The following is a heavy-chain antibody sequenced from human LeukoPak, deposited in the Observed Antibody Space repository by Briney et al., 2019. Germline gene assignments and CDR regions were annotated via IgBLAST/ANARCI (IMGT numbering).Heavy chain of an antibody. Sequence: GGSLRLSCAASGFTFGSYWMRWVRQAPGKGLEWVANIKQDGSEKNYVDSVKGRFTISRDNAKNTLYLQMNSLRAEDTAVYYCARLGSQGGVAALDYWGQGTLVTVSS. J-gene: IGHJ4*02. CDR1: GFTFGSYW. D-gene: IGHD6-25*01. CDR3: ARLGSQGGVAALDY. V-gene: IGHV3-7*01. CDR2: IKQDGSEK.